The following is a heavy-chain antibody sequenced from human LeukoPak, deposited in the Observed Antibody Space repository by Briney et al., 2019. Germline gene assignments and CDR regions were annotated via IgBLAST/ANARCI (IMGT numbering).Heavy chain of an antibody. CDR3: AKVVRPFRSGYLPVDY. CDR1: GYTFTSYG. V-gene: IGHV1-18*01. CDR2: ISAYNGNT. D-gene: IGHD3-22*01. Sequence: GASVKVSCKASGYTFTSYGISWVRQAPGQGLEWMGWISAYNGNTNYAQKLPGRVTMTTDTSTSTAYMELRSLRSDDTAVYYCAKVVRPFRSGYLPVDYWGQGTLVTVSS. J-gene: IGHJ4*02.